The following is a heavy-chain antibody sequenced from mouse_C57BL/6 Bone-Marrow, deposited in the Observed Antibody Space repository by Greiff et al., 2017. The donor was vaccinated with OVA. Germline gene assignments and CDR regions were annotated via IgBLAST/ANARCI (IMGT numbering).Heavy chain of an antibody. CDR3: ARRKVWGYPFAY. Sequence: VQLQESGAELARPGASVKLSCKASGYTFTSYGISWVKQRTGQGLEWIGEIYPRSGNTYYNEKFKGKATLTADKSSSTAYMELRSLTSEDAAVDFCARRKVWGYPFAYWGQGTLVTVSA. V-gene: IGHV1-81*01. J-gene: IGHJ3*01. CDR2: IYPRSGNT. D-gene: IGHD2-14*01. CDR1: GYTFTSYG.